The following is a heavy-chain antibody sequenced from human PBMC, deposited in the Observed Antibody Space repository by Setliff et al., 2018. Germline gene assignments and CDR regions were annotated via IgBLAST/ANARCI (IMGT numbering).Heavy chain of an antibody. CDR1: GGSISSYY. CDR3: ARGPPGYYYYMNV. J-gene: IGHJ6*03. V-gene: IGHV4-59*08. Sequence: KTSETLSLTCTVSGGSISSYYWSWIRQAPGKGLEWIGYISYSGNTKYSPSLKSRVTISVDTSKNQFSLKLSSVTAADTAVYYCARGPPGYYYYMNVWGQGTTVTVSS. CDR2: ISYSGNT.